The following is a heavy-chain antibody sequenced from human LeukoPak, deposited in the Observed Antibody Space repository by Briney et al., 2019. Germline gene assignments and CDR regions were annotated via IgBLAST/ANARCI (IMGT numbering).Heavy chain of an antibody. D-gene: IGHD5-18*01. Sequence: PSETLSLTCTVSGGSISSYYWSWIRQPPGKGLELIGYIYYSGSTNYNPSLKSRVTISVDTSKNQFSLRLSSVTAADTAVYYCARARLWFGAYFDYWGQGTLVTVSS. V-gene: IGHV4-59*01. CDR2: IYYSGST. CDR1: GGSISSYY. CDR3: ARARLWFGAYFDY. J-gene: IGHJ4*02.